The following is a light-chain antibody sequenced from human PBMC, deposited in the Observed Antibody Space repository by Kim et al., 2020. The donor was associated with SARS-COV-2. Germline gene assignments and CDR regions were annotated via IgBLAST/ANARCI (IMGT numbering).Light chain of an antibody. CDR1: QTIDTN. J-gene: IGKJ2*01. CDR3: QQYSHWPPYT. Sequence: EIVMTQSPATLSVSPGERVTLSCRASQTIDTNLAWYQQKPGQAPRLLIYGASTRATDIPARFSGSGSGTEFTLIISSLQSEDFAVYYCQQYSHWPPYTFGQGPSWRS. CDR2: GAS. V-gene: IGKV3-15*01.